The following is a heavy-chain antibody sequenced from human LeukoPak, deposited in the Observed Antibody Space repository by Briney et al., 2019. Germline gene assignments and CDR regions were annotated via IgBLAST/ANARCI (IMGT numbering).Heavy chain of an antibody. D-gene: IGHD2-15*01. CDR3: ATANRYKYCSGGSCYFDY. J-gene: IGHJ4*02. CDR1: GYTFTSYG. Sequence: ASVKVSCKASGYTFTSYGISWVRQAPGQGLEWMGWISAYNGNTNYAQKLQGRVTMITDTSTSTAYMELRSLRSDDTAVYYCATANRYKYCSGGSCYFDYWGQGTLVTVSS. V-gene: IGHV1-18*01. CDR2: ISAYNGNT.